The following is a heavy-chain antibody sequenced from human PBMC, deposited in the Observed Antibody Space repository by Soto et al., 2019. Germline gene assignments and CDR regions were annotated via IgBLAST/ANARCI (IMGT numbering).Heavy chain of an antibody. Sequence: QVQLVQSGAEVKKAGASVKISCKASGYTFTSYYIHWVRQAPGQEPEWMGIFNHNSGSANYAQKFRGRVTMTRDTSTSTAYMELSGLRSEDTAVYYCASPGVVVTAILVFWGQGTLVTVSS. CDR3: ASPGVVVTAILVF. V-gene: IGHV1-46*01. CDR1: GYTFTSYY. D-gene: IGHD2-21*02. J-gene: IGHJ4*02. CDR2: FNHNSGSA.